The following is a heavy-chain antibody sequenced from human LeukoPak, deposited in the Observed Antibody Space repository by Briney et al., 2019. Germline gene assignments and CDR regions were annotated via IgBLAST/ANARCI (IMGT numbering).Heavy chain of an antibody. CDR1: GFTFSIYS. CDR3: ARDKQLVPDY. D-gene: IGHD6-6*01. Sequence: GGSLRLSCAASGFTFSIYSMNWVRQAPGQGLEGGSSISSSSSYIYYADSVKGPFTISRDNAKNSLYLQMNSLRAEDTAVYYCARDKQLVPDYWGQGTLVTVSS. CDR2: ISSSSSYI. J-gene: IGHJ4*02. V-gene: IGHV3-21*01.